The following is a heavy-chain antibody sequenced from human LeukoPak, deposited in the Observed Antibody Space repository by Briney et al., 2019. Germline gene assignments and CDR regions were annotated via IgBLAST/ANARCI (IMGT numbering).Heavy chain of an antibody. J-gene: IGHJ4*02. CDR3: ARGVRVRGGYCSSTSCTYYFDY. V-gene: IGHV1-8*03. Sequence: ASVKVSCKASGYTFTSYDINWVRQATGQGLEWMGWMNPNSGNTGYAQKFRGRVTITRNTSISTAYMELSSLRSEDTAVYYCARGVRVRGGYCSSTSCTYYFDYWGQGTLVTVSS. D-gene: IGHD2-2*01. CDR1: GYTFTSYD. CDR2: MNPNSGNT.